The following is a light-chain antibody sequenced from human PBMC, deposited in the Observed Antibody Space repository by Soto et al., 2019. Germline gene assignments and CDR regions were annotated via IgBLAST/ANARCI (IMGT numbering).Light chain of an antibody. CDR1: QSVSSSY. CDR2: GAS. CDR3: QQFGSSLYT. V-gene: IGKV3-20*01. Sequence: EIVLTQSPGTLSLSPGERATLSCRASQSVSSSYLAWYQQKPGQAPRLLIYGASSRATGIPDRFSGSGSGTDFNLTISTLEPEDFAVYYCQQFGSSLYTFGQGTKLEIK. J-gene: IGKJ2*01.